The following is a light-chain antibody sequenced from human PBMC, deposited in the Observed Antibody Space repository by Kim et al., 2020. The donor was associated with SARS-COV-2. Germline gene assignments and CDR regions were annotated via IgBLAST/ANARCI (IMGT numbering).Light chain of an antibody. Sequence: SPWERAALPRRAIQSVFGSYSAWYPQKPGQAPMLLIYGASSRATGVPDRFSGSGSGTDFTLTISRLEPEDFALYSCQQYGRSPITFGQGTRLAIK. CDR2: GAS. CDR3: QQYGRSPIT. V-gene: IGKV3-20*01. J-gene: IGKJ5*01. CDR1: QSVFGSY.